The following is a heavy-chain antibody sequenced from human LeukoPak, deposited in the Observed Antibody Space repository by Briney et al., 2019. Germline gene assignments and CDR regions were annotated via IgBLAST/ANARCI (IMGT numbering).Heavy chain of an antibody. CDR1: GGTFSSYA. CDR3: ARFGYYYDSSGYTPHYYMDV. Sequence: VKVSCKASGGTFSSYAISWVRQAPGQGLEWMEGIIPIFGTANYAQKFQGRVTITADESTSTAYMELSSLRSGDTAVYYCARFGYYYDSSGYTPHYYMDVWGKGTTVTISS. J-gene: IGHJ6*03. CDR2: IIPIFGTA. V-gene: IGHV1-69*13. D-gene: IGHD3-22*01.